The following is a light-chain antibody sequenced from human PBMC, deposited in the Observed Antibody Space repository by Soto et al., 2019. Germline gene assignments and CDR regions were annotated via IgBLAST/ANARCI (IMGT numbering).Light chain of an antibody. Sequence: EKVRTQSPATLSVSPGERATLSCRASQSFSSSLAWYQQKPGQAPRLLIYDASARATGIPARFSGSGSGTEFTLTLSSLQSEDFAVYYCQEYNNWPFTFGGGTKVEI. V-gene: IGKV3-15*01. CDR3: QEYNNWPFT. CDR2: DAS. CDR1: QSFSSS. J-gene: IGKJ4*01.